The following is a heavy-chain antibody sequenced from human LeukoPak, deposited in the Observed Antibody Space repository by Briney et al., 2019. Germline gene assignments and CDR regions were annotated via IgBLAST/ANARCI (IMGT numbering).Heavy chain of an antibody. D-gene: IGHD3-10*01. V-gene: IGHV4-39*07. CDR3: ARARMSDYYVSPHYYGMDV. Sequence: PSETLSLTCTVSGGSISSSSYYWGWIRQPPGKGLEWIGSIYYSGSTYYNPSLKSRVTISVDTSKNQFSLKLSSVTAADTAVYYCARARMSDYYVSPHYYGMDVWGQGTTVTVSS. J-gene: IGHJ6*02. CDR2: IYYSGST. CDR1: GGSISSSSYY.